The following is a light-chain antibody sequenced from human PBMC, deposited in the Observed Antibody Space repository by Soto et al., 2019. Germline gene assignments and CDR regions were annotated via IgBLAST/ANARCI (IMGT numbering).Light chain of an antibody. Sequence: EIVLTQSPGTLSLSPGERATLSCRASQSVTNNYLAWYQQKTGQTPRLIVYLASSRAPGIPDRFSGSGSGTHFTLTIRRVEPEDFAVYYCRQYGSSPWTFGQGAKVEI. CDR2: LAS. V-gene: IGKV3-20*01. CDR3: RQYGSSPWT. J-gene: IGKJ1*01. CDR1: QSVTNNY.